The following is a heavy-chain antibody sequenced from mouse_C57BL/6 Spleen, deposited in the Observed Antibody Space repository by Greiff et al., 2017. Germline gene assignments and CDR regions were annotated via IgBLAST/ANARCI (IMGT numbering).Heavy chain of an antibody. CDR2: INPNNGGT. J-gene: IGHJ4*01. V-gene: IGHV1-26*01. Sequence: EVQLQQSGPELVKPGASVKISCKASGYTFTDYYMNWVKQSPGKSLEWIGDINPNNGGTSYNQKFKGKATLTVDKSSSTAYMELRSLTSEDSAVYYCASGDALYAMDYWGQGTSVTVSS. CDR3: ASGDALYAMDY. CDR1: GYTFTDYY.